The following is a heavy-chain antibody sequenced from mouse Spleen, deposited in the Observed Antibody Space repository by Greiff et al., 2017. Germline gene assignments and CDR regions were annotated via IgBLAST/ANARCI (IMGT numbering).Heavy chain of an antibody. Sequence: EVKLVESGGGLVQPGGSPKLSCAASGFTFSSYTMSWVRQTPEKRLEWVAYISNGGGSTYYPDTVKGRFTISRDNAKNTLYLQMSSLKSEDTAMYYCARQNYGYFDVWGAGTTVTVSS. V-gene: IGHV5-12-2*01. CDR2: ISNGGGST. J-gene: IGHJ1*01. CDR1: GFTFSSYT. CDR3: ARQNYGYFDV.